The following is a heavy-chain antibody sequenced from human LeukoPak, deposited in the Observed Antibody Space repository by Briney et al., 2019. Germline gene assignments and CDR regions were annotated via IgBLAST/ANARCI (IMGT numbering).Heavy chain of an antibody. CDR1: GFTFSSYS. CDR3: ARERQWLGSDY. V-gene: IGHV3-21*01. J-gene: IGHJ4*02. CDR2: ISSSSSYI. Sequence: GGSLRLSGAASGFTFSSYSMNWVRQAPGKGLEWVSSISSSSSYIYYADSVKGRFTISRDNAKNSLYLQMNSLRAEDTAVYYCARERQWLGSDYWGQGTLVTVSS. D-gene: IGHD6-19*01.